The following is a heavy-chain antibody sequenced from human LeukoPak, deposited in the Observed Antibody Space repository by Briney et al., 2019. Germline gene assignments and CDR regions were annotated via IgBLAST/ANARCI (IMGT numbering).Heavy chain of an antibody. J-gene: IGHJ5*02. D-gene: IGHD2-15*01. CDR3: ARARDCSGGTCYQFNWFDL. Sequence: LRLSCAASGFTFSRYAMTWVRQHPGKGLEWIGYIYYSGNTYYNPSLKSRVTISVDTSKNQFSLKVTSVTAADTAAYYCARARDCSGGTCYQFNWFDLWGQGTLVTVSS. V-gene: IGHV4-31*02. CDR1: GFTFSRYA. CDR2: IYYSGNT.